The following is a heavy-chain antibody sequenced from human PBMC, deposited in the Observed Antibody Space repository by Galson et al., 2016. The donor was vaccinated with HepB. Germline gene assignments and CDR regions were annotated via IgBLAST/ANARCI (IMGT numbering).Heavy chain of an antibody. Sequence: SLRLSCAASGFNLSNYGMHWVRQAPGKGLEWVSLIWYDGSISNYADSAQGRFTIPRDNSKNTLSLQMNGLSPEDTATYYCARDRRTRGDDAFDVWGQGTIVTGSS. CDR2: IWYDGSIS. J-gene: IGHJ3*01. CDR3: ARDRRTRGDDAFDV. V-gene: IGHV3-33*01. D-gene: IGHD1-7*01. CDR1: GFNLSNYG.